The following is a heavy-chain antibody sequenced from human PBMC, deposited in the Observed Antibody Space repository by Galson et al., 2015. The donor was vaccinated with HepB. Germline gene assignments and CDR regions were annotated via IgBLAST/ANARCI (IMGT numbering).Heavy chain of an antibody. V-gene: IGHV3-48*04. CDR3: ARDALIAVAGIVEYYFDY. D-gene: IGHD6-19*01. Sequence: SLRLSCAASGFTFSSYSMNWVRQAPGKGLEWVSYISSSSSTIYYADSVKGRFTISRDNAKNSLYLQMNSLRAEDTAVYYCARDALIAVAGIVEYYFDYWGQGTLVTVSS. CDR2: ISSSSSTI. J-gene: IGHJ4*02. CDR1: GFTFSSYS.